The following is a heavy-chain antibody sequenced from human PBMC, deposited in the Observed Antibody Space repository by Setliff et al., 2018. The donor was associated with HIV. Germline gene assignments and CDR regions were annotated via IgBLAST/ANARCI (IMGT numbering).Heavy chain of an antibody. CDR3: ASLPPLYDSSGYYFDY. V-gene: IGHV4-59*06. Sequence: SETLSLTCAVYGGSFSGYCWSWIRQPPGKGLEWIGYTSYSGSTYYNPSLKSRVTISVDTSNNHFSLNVSSVTAADTALYYCASLPPLYDSSGYYFDYWGQGTLVTVSS. D-gene: IGHD3-22*01. CDR1: GGSFSGYC. J-gene: IGHJ4*02. CDR2: TSYSGST.